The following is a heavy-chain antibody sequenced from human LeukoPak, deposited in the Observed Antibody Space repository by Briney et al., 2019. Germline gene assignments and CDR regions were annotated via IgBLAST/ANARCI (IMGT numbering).Heavy chain of an antibody. CDR1: GFTFSNAW. CDR3: TTDARFYPSGV. J-gene: IGHJ3*01. CDR2: IKSKIDGGTT. V-gene: IGHV3-15*01. Sequence: PGGSLRLSCAASGFTFSNAWMTWVRQAPGKGLEWVGRIKSKIDGGTTDHAAPVKGRFTISRDDSKNTLYLQMNSLKTEDTAVYYCTTDARFYPSGVWGQGTMVTVSS. D-gene: IGHD3-3*01.